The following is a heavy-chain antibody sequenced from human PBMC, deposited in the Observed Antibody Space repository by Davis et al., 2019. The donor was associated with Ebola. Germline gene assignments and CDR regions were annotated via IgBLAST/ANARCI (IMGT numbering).Heavy chain of an antibody. CDR3: AKSFLHTGPHMSEFRGVDY. CDR2: IHRNGDL. D-gene: IGHD2-8*02. Sequence: PGGSLRLSCAVSAFTVSDNYMSWVRQAPGEGLEWVSVIHRNGDLYYADSVKGRFTIARDTSRNTVSLQMGSLRADDTAVYYCAKSFLHTGPHMSEFRGVDYWGQGTVVTVSS. CDR1: AFTVSDNY. J-gene: IGHJ4*02. V-gene: IGHV3-53*01.